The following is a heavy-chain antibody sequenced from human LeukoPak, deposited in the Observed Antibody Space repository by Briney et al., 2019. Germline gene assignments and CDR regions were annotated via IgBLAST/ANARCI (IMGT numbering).Heavy chain of an antibody. CDR1: GFTFSSNY. V-gene: IGHV3-66*01. D-gene: IGHD6-13*01. J-gene: IGHJ3*02. CDR3: ARGQQLGHDAFDI. CDR2: IYSGGST. Sequence: GGSVTLFCAVSGFTFSSNYMSWVGRAAGKVLVWVAVIYSGGSTYYADSVKGRFTISRDNSKNTLYLQMNSLRAEDTAVYYCARGQQLGHDAFDIWGQGTMVTVSS.